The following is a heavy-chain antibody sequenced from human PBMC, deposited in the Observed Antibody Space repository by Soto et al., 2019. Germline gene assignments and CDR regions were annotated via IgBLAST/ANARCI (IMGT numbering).Heavy chain of an antibody. CDR1: GGSISSGGYS. D-gene: IGHD2-2*01. V-gene: IGHV4-30-2*01. Sequence: QLQLQXSXSGLVKPSQTLSLTCAVSGGSISSGGYSWSWIRQPPGKGLEWIGYIYHSGSTYYNPSLKSRVTISVDRSKNQFSLKLSSVTAADTAVYYCARVPDRWGQGTLVTVSS. CDR3: ARVPDR. J-gene: IGHJ5*02. CDR2: IYHSGST.